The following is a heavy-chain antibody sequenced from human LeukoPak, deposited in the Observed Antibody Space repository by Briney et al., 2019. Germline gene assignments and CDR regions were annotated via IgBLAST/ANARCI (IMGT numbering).Heavy chain of an antibody. D-gene: IGHD3-10*01. V-gene: IGHV1-2*02. CDR2: INPNSGGT. J-gene: IGHJ4*02. Sequence: ASVKVSCKASGYTFTGYYMHWVRQAPGQGLAWMGWINPNSGGTNYAQKFQGRVTMTRDTSISTAYMELSRLRSDDTAVYYCARTLWFGEFTGEFDYWGQGTLVTVSS. CDR1: GYTFTGYY. CDR3: ARTLWFGEFTGEFDY.